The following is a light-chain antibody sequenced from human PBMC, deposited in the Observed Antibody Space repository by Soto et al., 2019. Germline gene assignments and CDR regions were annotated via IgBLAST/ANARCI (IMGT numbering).Light chain of an antibody. V-gene: IGKV3-15*01. CDR1: QSVSDH. J-gene: IGKJ1*01. CDR3: QQYKNWPHT. CDR2: VAS. Sequence: TVMTQSPDTLSLSPGERATLSCRASQSVSDHLAWYQQRPGQGPRLLIYVASTRATGIPARFSGSGSGTEFTLTISSLQSEDFAVYYCQQYKNWPHTFGQGTKVDI.